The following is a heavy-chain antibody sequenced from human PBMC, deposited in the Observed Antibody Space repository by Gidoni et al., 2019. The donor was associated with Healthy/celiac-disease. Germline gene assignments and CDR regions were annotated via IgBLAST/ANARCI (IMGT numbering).Heavy chain of an antibody. CDR3: ARRRRYFDQGFITVSFWDY. CDR2: IYYSGST. J-gene: IGHJ4*02. D-gene: IGHD3-9*01. V-gene: IGHV4-39*01. Sequence: QLQLQESGPGPVKPSETLSLTCTVSRGSISRSSYYWGWLRQPPGKGLEWIGSIYYSGSTYYNPSLKSRVTISVDTSKNQFSLKLSSVTAADTAVYYCARRRRYFDQGFITVSFWDYWGQGTLVTVSS. CDR1: RGSISRSSYY.